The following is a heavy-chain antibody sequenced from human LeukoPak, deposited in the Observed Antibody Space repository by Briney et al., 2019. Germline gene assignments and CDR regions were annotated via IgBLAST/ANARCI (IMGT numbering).Heavy chain of an antibody. CDR3: ARDRAVSPNTFDY. D-gene: IGHD1/OR15-1a*01. J-gene: IGHJ4*02. CDR2: ISRDNDI. Sequence: GGSLRLSCAASGFTFSTYGLNCVPHAPGKGLEWVSTISRDNDIYYADSMKGRFTISRDNAKDSLHLQMNSLRAEDTAVYYCARDRAVSPNTFDYWGQGTLVTVSA. CDR1: GFTFSTYG. V-gene: IGHV3-21*01.